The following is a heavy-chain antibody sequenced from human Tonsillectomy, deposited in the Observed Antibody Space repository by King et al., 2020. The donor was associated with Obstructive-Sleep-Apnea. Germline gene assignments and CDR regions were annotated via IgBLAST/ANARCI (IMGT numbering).Heavy chain of an antibody. CDR2: LSSSSSTI. Sequence: VQLVESGGGLVQPGGSLRLSCAASGFTFSSYSMNWVRQAPGKGLEWVSYLSSSSSTIYYADSVKGRFTISRDNAKNSLYLQMNSLRAEDTAVYYCASSGYSYWGQGTLVTVSS. D-gene: IGHD3-22*01. J-gene: IGHJ4*02. CDR1: GFTFSSYS. V-gene: IGHV3-48*04. CDR3: ASSGYSY.